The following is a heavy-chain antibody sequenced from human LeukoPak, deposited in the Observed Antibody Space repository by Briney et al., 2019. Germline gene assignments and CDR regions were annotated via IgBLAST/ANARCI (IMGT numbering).Heavy chain of an antibody. Sequence: SVKVSCKASGGTFSSYAISWVRQAPGQGLEWMGGIIPIFGTANYAQKFQGRVTITTDESTSTACMELSSLRSEDTAVYYCARSQPGYDSSGYPFDYWGQGTLVTVSS. CDR3: ARSQPGYDSSGYPFDY. V-gene: IGHV1-69*05. CDR2: IIPIFGTA. CDR1: GGTFSSYA. D-gene: IGHD3-22*01. J-gene: IGHJ4*02.